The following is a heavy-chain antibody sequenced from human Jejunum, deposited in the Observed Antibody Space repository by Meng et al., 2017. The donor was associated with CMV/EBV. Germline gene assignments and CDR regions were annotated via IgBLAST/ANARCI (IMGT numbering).Heavy chain of an antibody. D-gene: IGHD3-16*01. CDR1: GGSIRGSRHP. V-gene: IGHV4-39*07. CDR3: ARDQIGGTLLGHFEH. CDR2: IYETGSN. J-gene: IGHJ4*02. Sequence: QVRVQVSCPGLVKPSENLSRICPVSGGSIRGSRHPWGWIRQPPGRPLEWIGSIYETGSNTYSPSLKSPVTISLDTSKNQFSLMVSSVTAADTAVYYCARDQIGGTLLGHFEHWGQGTLVTVSS.